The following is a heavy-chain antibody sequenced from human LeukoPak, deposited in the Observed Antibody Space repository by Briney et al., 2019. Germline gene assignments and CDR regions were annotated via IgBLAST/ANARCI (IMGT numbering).Heavy chain of an antibody. CDR3: ARGGDTFGGVIVTPFDY. D-gene: IGHD3-16*02. CDR2: LIPSVGST. V-gene: IGHV1-46*01. CDR1: GHTSTSYY. J-gene: IGHJ4*02. Sequence: ASLKVSSKPSGHTSTSYYMHWVRQAPGQGIGWMGILIPSVGSTSYAQKFQGRVTMTRDTSTSTVYMELSSLRAEDTAVYYCARGGDTFGGVIVTPFDYWGQGTLVTVSS.